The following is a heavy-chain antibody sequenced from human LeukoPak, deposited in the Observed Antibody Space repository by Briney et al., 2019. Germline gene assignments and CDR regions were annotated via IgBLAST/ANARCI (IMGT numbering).Heavy chain of an antibody. V-gene: IGHV3-23*01. CDR2: ISGSGGST. CDR3: AKSLSNRGARDYFDC. J-gene: IGHJ4*03. D-gene: IGHD1-26*01. Sequence: PGGSLRLSCAASGFTFSSYAMSWVRQAPGKGLEWVSTISGSGGSTYYADSVKGRFTISRDNSKNTLYMQMNSLRAEDTAVYYCAKSLSNRGARDYFDCWGQGTTVTVSS. CDR1: GFTFSSYA.